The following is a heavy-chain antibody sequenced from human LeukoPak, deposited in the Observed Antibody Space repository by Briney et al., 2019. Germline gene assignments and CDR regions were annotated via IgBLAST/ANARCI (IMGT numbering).Heavy chain of an antibody. CDR3: ARDLGYSSSSPFDY. D-gene: IGHD6-6*01. CDR2: NPTTGGT. J-gene: IGHJ4*02. Sequence: NPTTGGTNYAQNFQGRVTMTRDTSISTAYMELSRLRSDDTAVYYCARDLGYSSSSPFDYWGQGTLVTVSS. V-gene: IGHV1-2*02.